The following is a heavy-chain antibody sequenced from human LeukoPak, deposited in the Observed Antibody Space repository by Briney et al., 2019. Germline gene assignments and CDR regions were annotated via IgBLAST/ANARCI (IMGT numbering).Heavy chain of an antibody. V-gene: IGHV1-46*01. Sequence: AASVKVSCKASGYIFTTYYMHWLRQAPGQGPEWMGIINPRGGSTDYAQKFQGRVTMTSDTSTSTVYMELKSLRSEDTAVYFCARVGTTGAIADNWGQGTLVTVSS. CDR2: INPRGGST. CDR3: ARVGTTGAIADN. J-gene: IGHJ4*02. D-gene: IGHD4-11*01. CDR1: GYIFTTYY.